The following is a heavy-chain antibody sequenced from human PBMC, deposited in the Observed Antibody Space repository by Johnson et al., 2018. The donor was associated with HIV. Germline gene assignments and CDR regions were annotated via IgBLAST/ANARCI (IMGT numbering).Heavy chain of an antibody. D-gene: IGHD3-10*01. J-gene: IGHJ3*02. CDR2: ISYDGSNK. CDR3: ARERDPERGAQKSGVYAFDI. V-gene: IGHV3-30*04. Sequence: QVQLVESGGGVVQPGRSLRLSCAASGFTFSSYAMHWVRQAPDKGLEWVAVISYDGSNKNHADSVKGRFPIPRDNSKNTLYLQMNSLRAEDTAVYYCARERDPERGAQKSGVYAFDIWGQGTMVTVSS. CDR1: GFTFSSYA.